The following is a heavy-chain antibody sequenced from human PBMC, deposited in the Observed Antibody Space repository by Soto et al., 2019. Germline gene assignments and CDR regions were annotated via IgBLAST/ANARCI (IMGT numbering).Heavy chain of an antibody. CDR1: GFTFSSYA. Sequence: EVQLSESGGGLVQPGGSLRLSCAASGFTFSSYAMSWVRQAPGKGLEWVSAISGSGGSTYYADSVKGRFTISRDNSKNTLYLQMNSLRAEDTAVYYCAAGYDFWSGYFPVPNDFDYWGQGTLVNVSS. CDR3: AAGYDFWSGYFPVPNDFDY. CDR2: ISGSGGST. V-gene: IGHV3-23*01. D-gene: IGHD3-3*01. J-gene: IGHJ4*02.